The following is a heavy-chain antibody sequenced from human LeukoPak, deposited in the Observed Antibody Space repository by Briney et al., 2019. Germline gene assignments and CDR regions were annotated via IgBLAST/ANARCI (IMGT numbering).Heavy chain of an antibody. CDR2: INHSGST. CDR3: ARDLLHRGYAFDI. J-gene: IGHJ3*02. D-gene: IGHD3-22*01. Sequence: PSETLSLTCTVSGYSISSGYYWSWIRQPPGKGLEWIGEINHSGSTNYNPSLKSRVTISVDTSKKQFSLKLSSVTAADTAVYYCARDLLHRGYAFDIWGQGTMVTVSS. V-gene: IGHV4-38-2*02. CDR1: GYSISSGYY.